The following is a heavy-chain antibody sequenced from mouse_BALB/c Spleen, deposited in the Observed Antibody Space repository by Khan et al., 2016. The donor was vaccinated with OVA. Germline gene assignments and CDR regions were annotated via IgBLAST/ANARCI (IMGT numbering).Heavy chain of an antibody. D-gene: IGHD1-1*01. J-gene: IGHJ2*01. CDR1: GFSFSSYS. V-gene: IGHV5-6-4*01. CDR3: TGRRGYYGSGPYLDY. CDR2: ISSGVSYT. Sequence: EVKLEESGGGLVRPGGSLKLSCAASGFSFSSYSMSWVRQTPEKRLEWVATISSGVSYTYYPDSVKGRFTIPRDNAKNTQHLQVNSMRSEDTAMYYCTGRRGYYGSGPYLDYWGQGTTLTVSS.